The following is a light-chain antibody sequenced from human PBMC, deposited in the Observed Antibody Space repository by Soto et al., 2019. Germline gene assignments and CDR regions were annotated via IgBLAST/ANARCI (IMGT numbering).Light chain of an antibody. V-gene: IGLV2-14*01. CDR2: EVS. J-gene: IGLJ2*01. Sequence: QSALTQPASVSGSPGRSITISCTGTSSDVGGYNYVSWYQQHPGKAPKLMIYEVSNRPSGVSNRFSGSKSGNTASLTISGLQAEDEADYYCSSYTRNSTLVFGGGTKVTVL. CDR1: SSDVGGYNY. CDR3: SSYTRNSTLV.